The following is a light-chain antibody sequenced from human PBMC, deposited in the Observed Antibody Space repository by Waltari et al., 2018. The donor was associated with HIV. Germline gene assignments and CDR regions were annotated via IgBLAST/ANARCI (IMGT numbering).Light chain of an antibody. J-gene: IGKJ4*01. CDR2: DAS. CDR1: QGIGDS. CDR3: QHFNNGLT. Sequence: ALQLTHPPAAVSASVGYSVPLACRASQGIGDSLAWYQQKPGKAPRLLIYDASSLEAGVPSRFSGSGSGTDFIFVISSLQPEDFATYYCQHFNNGLTFGGGTKVEIK. V-gene: IGKV1D-13*01.